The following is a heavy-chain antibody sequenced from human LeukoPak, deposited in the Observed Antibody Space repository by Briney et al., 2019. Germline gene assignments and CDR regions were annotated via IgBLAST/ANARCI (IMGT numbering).Heavy chain of an antibody. D-gene: IGHD1-26*01. J-gene: IGHJ4*02. Sequence: ASAKVSCKVSGYTLTELSMHWVRQAPGKGFEWMGGFDPEDGETIYAQKFQGRVTMTEDTSTDTAYMELSSLRSEDTAVYYCATTWGRYSGSYHYWGQGTLVTVSS. CDR1: GYTLTELS. CDR3: ATTWGRYSGSYHY. CDR2: FDPEDGET. V-gene: IGHV1-24*01.